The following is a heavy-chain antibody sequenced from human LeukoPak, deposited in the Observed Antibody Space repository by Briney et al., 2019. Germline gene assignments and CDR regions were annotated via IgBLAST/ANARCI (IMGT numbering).Heavy chain of an antibody. Sequence: GGSLRLSCAVSGLTISNNYMSWVRQAPGKGLEWVSVIYPDGSSYYTDSVKGRFTISRDNSKNTVYLQMNCLRVDDTAVYFCARDRIGRSKDHWGQGSLVTVSS. CDR2: IYPDGSS. V-gene: IGHV3-53*01. CDR1: GLTISNNY. CDR3: ARDRIGRSKDH. D-gene: IGHD1-14*01. J-gene: IGHJ4*02.